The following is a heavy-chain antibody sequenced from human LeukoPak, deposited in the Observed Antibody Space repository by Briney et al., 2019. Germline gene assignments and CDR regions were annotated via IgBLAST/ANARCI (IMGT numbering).Heavy chain of an antibody. J-gene: IGHJ4*02. V-gene: IGHV3-30*04. CDR3: ARETGSAVGSTDFDY. Sequence: GGSLGLSCAASGFTFSSYAMHWVRQAPGKGLEWVAVISYDGSNKYYADSVKGRFTISRDNSKNTLYLQMNSLRAEDTALYYCARETGSAVGSTDFDYWGQGTLVTVSS. CDR1: GFTFSSYA. CDR2: ISYDGSNK. D-gene: IGHD4-17*01.